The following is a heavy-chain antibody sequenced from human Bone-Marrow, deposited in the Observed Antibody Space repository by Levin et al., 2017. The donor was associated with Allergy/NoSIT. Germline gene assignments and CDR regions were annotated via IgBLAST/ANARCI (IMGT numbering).Heavy chain of an antibody. D-gene: IGHD2-2*01. V-gene: IGHV3-23*01. Sequence: PGGSLRLSCAASGFTFSSYAMNWVRQAPGKGLEWVSGTSDSGGSTYYADSVKGRFTISRDNSKNTLYLQVNSLRAEDTALYYCTKDLSAVPAANYYYDMDVWGPGTTVTVSS. J-gene: IGHJ6*02. CDR1: GFTFSSYA. CDR2: TSDSGGST. CDR3: TKDLSAVPAANYYYDMDV.